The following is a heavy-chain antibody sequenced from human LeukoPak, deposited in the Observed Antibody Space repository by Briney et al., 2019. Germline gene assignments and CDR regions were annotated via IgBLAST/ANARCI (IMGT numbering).Heavy chain of an antibody. Sequence: SETLSLTCTVSGGSISSGGYYWSWIRQPPGKGLEWIGYIYHSGSTYYNPSLKSRVTISVDRSKNQFSLKLSSVTAADTAVYYCARAYDSSGYYIAFDIWGQGTMVTVSS. V-gene: IGHV4-30-2*01. CDR3: ARAYDSSGYYIAFDI. CDR1: GGSISSGGYY. J-gene: IGHJ3*02. CDR2: IYHSGST. D-gene: IGHD3-22*01.